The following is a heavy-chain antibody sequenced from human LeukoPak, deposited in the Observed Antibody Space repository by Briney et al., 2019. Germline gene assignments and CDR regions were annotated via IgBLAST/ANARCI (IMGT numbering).Heavy chain of an antibody. CDR2: MNPNSGNT. D-gene: IGHD5-18*01. V-gene: IGHV1-8*01. CDR1: GYTFTSYD. CDR3: ARGRILRGYSYGRLGLRDYYMDV. Sequence: GASVKVSCKASGYTFTSYDINWVRQATGQGLEWMGWMNPNSGNTGYAQKFQGRVTMTRNTSISTAYMELSSLRSEDTAVYYCARGRILRGYSYGRLGLRDYYMDVWGKGTTVTISS. J-gene: IGHJ6*03.